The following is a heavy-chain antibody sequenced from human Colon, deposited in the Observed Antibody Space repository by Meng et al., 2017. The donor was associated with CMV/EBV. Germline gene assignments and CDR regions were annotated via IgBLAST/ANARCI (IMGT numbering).Heavy chain of an antibody. D-gene: IGHD2/OR15-2a*01. CDR3: AREQIKEIVPSAARQY. CDR1: GFTFSGYA. J-gene: IGHJ4*02. CDR2: ISGSGGTT. Sequence: GFTFSGYAMSWVRQAPRKGLEWVSIISGSGGTTYYADSVKGRFTVSRDNSESTLYLQMSSLRDEDTALYFCAREQIKEIVPSAARQYWGQGTLVTVSS. V-gene: IGHV3-23*01.